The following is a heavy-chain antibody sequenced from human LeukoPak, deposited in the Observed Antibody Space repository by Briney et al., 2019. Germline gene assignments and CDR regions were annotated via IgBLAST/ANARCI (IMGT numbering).Heavy chain of an antibody. J-gene: IGHJ4*02. CDR2: IKEDGSGK. CDR1: GFTFSNYW. D-gene: IGHD5-24*01. CDR3: ASGRGLYN. V-gene: IGHV3-7*02. Sequence: PGGSLRLSCAASGFTFSNYWMTWVRQAPGKGLEWVANIKEDGSGKYYVDSVKGRFTISRDNAENTLYLQMNSLRAEDTAVYYCASGRGLYNWGQGTLVTVSS.